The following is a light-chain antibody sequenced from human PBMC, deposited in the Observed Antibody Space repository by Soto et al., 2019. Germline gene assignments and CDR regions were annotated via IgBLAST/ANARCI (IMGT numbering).Light chain of an antibody. CDR1: SSNIGGNT. V-gene: IGLV1-44*01. J-gene: IGLJ3*02. Sequence: QSVLTQPPSASGTPGQRVTISCSGSSSNIGGNTINWYQQLPGTAPKLLIYSNNQRPSGVPDRFSGSKSVTSASLAISGLKSEDESDYSCAAWDDSLNAWVFGGGTKLTVL. CDR2: SNN. CDR3: AAWDDSLNAWV.